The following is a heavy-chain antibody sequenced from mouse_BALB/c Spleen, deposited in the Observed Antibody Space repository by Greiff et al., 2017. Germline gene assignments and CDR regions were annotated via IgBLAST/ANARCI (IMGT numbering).Heavy chain of an antibody. CDR3: ARWAGTGGAY. D-gene: IGHD3-3*01. Sequence: EVMLVESGAELVRPGALVKLSCKASGFNIKDYYMHWVKQRPEQGLEWIGWIDPENGNTIYDPKFQGKASITADTSSNTAYLQLSSLTSEDTAVYYCARWAGTGGAYWGQGTLVTVSA. V-gene: IGHV14-1*02. CDR2: IDPENGNT. CDR1: GFNIKDYY. J-gene: IGHJ3*01.